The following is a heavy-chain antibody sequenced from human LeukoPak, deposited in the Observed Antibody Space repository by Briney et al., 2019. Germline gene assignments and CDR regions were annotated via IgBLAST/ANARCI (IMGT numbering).Heavy chain of an antibody. CDR1: GYSISSGYY. CDR3: ARVRGYCSSTICYRYYFDY. Sequence: PSETLSLTCTVSGYSISSGYYWGWIRQPPGKGLEWIGTIYHSESTYYNPSLKSRVTISVDTSKNQFSLKLTSVTAADTAVYYCARVRGYCSSTICYRYYFDYWGQGTLVTVSS. CDR2: IYHSEST. V-gene: IGHV4-38-2*02. D-gene: IGHD2-2*01. J-gene: IGHJ4*02.